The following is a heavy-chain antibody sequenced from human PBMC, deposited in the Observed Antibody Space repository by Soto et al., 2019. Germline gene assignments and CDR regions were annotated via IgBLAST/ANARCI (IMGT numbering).Heavy chain of an antibody. CDR2: TRSKANNYAT. CDR3: SWGRNHSLFAF. Sequence: GGSLRLSCAASGFLFSASAIHWVRQAPGKGLEWVGRTRSKANNYATEYAASVKGRFIISRDESKNKAYLQMNSLKSEDTAVYFCSWGRNHSLFAFWGQGALVTVSS. J-gene: IGHJ4*02. CDR1: GFLFSASA. V-gene: IGHV3-73*01. D-gene: IGHD3-16*01.